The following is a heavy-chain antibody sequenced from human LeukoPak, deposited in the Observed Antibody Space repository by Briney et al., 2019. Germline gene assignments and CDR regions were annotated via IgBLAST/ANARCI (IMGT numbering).Heavy chain of an antibody. V-gene: IGHV3-21*01. D-gene: IGHD6-13*01. CDR1: GFTFSSYS. Sequence: GGSLRLSCAASGFTFSSYSMNWVRQAPGKGLEWVSSISSSSSYIYYADSVKGRFTISRDNAKNSLYLQMNSLRAEDTAVYYCASGSIAAAVRDYWGQGTLVTVSS. CDR2: ISSSSSYI. J-gene: IGHJ4*02. CDR3: ASGSIAAAVRDY.